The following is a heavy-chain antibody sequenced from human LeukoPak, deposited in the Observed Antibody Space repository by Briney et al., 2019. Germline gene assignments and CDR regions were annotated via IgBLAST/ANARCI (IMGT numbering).Heavy chain of an antibody. CDR3: ARQASDHLFDY. CDR1: GGSISGYF. V-gene: IGHV4-59*08. D-gene: IGHD2-21*02. Sequence: SETLSLTCTVSGGSISGYFWSWIRQPPGNGLEWIGYISYSGRTSYSPSLKSRVTISVDTSKTQFSLKLSSVTAADTAVYYCARQASDHLFDYWGKGILVTVSS. J-gene: IGHJ4*02. CDR2: ISYSGRT.